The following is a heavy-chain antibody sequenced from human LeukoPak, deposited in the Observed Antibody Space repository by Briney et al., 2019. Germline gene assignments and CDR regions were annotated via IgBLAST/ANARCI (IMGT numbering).Heavy chain of an antibody. D-gene: IGHD4-11*01. Sequence: SETLSLTCTVSGGSIRSYYWSWIRQPAGKGLEWIGRIYTSGSTSYNPSLKSRVTISLDKAKNQFSLKLSSVTAADTAVYYCARDSTVTTFNYMDVWGKGTTVTVSS. CDR1: GGSIRSYY. J-gene: IGHJ6*03. CDR2: IYTSGST. V-gene: IGHV4-4*07. CDR3: ARDSTVTTFNYMDV.